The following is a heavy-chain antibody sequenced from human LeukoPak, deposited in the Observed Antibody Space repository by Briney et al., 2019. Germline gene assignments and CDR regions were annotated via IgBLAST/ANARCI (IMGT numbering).Heavy chain of an antibody. CDR1: GGSISSGDYY. J-gene: IGHJ4*02. V-gene: IGHV4-30-4*01. CDR3: ARLEVVTASYYFDY. D-gene: IGHD2-21*02. CDR2: IYYSGST. Sequence: PSQTLSLTCTVSGGSISSGDYYWSWIRQPPGKGLEWIGYIYYSGSTNYNPSLKSRVTISVDTSKNQFSLKLSSVTAADTAVYYCARLEVVTASYYFDYWGQGTLVTVSS.